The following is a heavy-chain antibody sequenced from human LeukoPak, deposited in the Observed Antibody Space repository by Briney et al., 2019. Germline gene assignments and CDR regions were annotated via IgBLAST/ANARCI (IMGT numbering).Heavy chain of an antibody. CDR3: AKGANNWNYRSWFDP. V-gene: IGHV6-1*01. Sequence: SQTLSLTCAISGDSVSSNSAAWNWIRQSPSRGLEWLGRTYYSSKWYNDYAVSVKSRITINPDTSKNQVSLQLNSVTPEDTAVYYCAKGANNWNYRSWFDPWGQGTLVTVSS. CDR1: GDSVSSNSAA. J-gene: IGHJ5*02. CDR2: TYYSSKWYN. D-gene: IGHD1-7*01.